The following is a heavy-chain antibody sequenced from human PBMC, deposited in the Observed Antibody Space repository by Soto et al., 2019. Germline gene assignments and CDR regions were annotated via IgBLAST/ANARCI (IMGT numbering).Heavy chain of an antibody. V-gene: IGHV3-23*01. D-gene: IGHD4-17*01. CDR1: GFTFSSYA. J-gene: IGHJ1*01. Sequence: PGGSLRLSCAASGFTFSSYAMSWVRQAPGKGLEWVSAISGSGGSTYYADSVKGQFTISRDNSKNTLYLQMNSLRAEDTAVYYCAKDLGGDYDGEYFQHWVQGTLVTGSS. CDR2: ISGSGGST. CDR3: AKDLGGDYDGEYFQH.